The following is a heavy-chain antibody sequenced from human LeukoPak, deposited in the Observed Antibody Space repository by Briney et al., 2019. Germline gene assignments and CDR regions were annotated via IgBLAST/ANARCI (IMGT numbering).Heavy chain of an antibody. Sequence: GGSLRLSCAASGFTFSSYSMNWVRQAPGKGLEWVSSISSSSSYIYYADSVKGRFTISRDNAKNSLYLQMNSLRAEDTALYYCAKGHSSGWYGKFDYWGQGTLVTVSS. J-gene: IGHJ4*02. V-gene: IGHV3-21*04. D-gene: IGHD6-19*01. CDR3: AKGHSSGWYGKFDY. CDR2: ISSSSSYI. CDR1: GFTFSSYS.